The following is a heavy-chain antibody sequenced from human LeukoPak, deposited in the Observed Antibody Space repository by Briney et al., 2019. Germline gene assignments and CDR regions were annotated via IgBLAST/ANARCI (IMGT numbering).Heavy chain of an antibody. J-gene: IGHJ4*02. D-gene: IGHD5-24*01. CDR1: GFTFSSYA. V-gene: IGHV3-23*01. CDR2: ISGSGGST. Sequence: GALRLSCAASGFTFSSYAMSWVRQAPGKGLEWVSAISGSGGSTYYADSVKGRFTISRDNSKNTLYLQMNSLRAEDTAVYYCAKVLEMATILDLYYFDYWGQGTLVTVSS. CDR3: AKVLEMATILDLYYFDY.